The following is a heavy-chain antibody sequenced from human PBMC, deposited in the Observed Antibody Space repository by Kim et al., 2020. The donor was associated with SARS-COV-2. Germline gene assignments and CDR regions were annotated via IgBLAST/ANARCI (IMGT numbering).Heavy chain of an antibody. D-gene: IGHD3-22*01. V-gene: IGHV1-2*06. CDR3: ARVKTLTMIVF. CDR1: GYTFTGYY. J-gene: IGHJ4*02. Sequence: ASVKVSCKASGYTFTGYYIHWVRQAPGQGLEWMGRINPNSGDTNYAQKFQGRVTMTRDTSISTAYMELSRLTSDDTAVYYCARVKTLTMIVFWGQGTLVTVSS. CDR2: INPNSGDT.